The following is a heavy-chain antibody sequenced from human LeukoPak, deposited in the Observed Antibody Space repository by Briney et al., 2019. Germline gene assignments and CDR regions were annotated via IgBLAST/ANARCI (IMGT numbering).Heavy chain of an antibody. CDR3: ARDQYYYDSSGYYRIDY. D-gene: IGHD3-22*01. V-gene: IGHV4-38-2*02. CDR1: GYSITSGYY. J-gene: IGHJ4*02. CDR2: IYHSGST. Sequence: SKTLSLTCTVSGYSITSGYYWGWIRQPPGKGLEWIGSIYHSGSTHYNPSLKSRVTMSVDTSKNQFSLRLSSVTAADTAVYYCARDQYYYDSSGYYRIDYWGQGTLVTVSS.